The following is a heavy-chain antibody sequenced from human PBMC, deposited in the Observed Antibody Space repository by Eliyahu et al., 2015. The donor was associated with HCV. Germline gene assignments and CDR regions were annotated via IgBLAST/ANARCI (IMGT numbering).Heavy chain of an antibody. Sequence: SWVRQAPGQGLEWMGGIIPIFGTANYAQKFQGRVTITADESTSTAYMELSSLRSEDTAVYYCAREDCSGGSCYLGDYYYGMDVWGQGTTVTVSS. D-gene: IGHD2-15*01. J-gene: IGHJ6*02. V-gene: IGHV1-69*01. CDR3: AREDCSGGSCYLGDYYYGMDV. CDR2: IIPIFGTA.